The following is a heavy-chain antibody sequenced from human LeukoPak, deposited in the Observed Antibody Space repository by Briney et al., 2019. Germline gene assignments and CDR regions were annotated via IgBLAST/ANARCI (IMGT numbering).Heavy chain of an antibody. D-gene: IGHD3-10*01. CDR1: GGSISSYY. Sequence: SETLSLTCTVSGGSISSYYWSWIRQPPGKGLEWIGHIYYSESTHYNPSLKSRVTISVDTSKNQFSLKLSSVTAADTAVYYCARHVGNSGSGSYLTYFDYWGQGTLVTVSS. CDR2: IYYSEST. J-gene: IGHJ4*02. CDR3: ARHVGNSGSGSYLTYFDY. V-gene: IGHV4-59*08.